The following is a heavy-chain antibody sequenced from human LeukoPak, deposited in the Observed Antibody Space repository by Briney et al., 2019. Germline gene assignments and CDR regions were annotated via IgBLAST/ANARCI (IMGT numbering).Heavy chain of an antibody. CDR3: ARGNSDGHSFDR. J-gene: IGHJ5*02. CDR1: GGSISSGGYY. Sequence: SQTLSLTCTVSGGSISSGGYYCSSVRQHPGKGLEWSGHIYYSGSTYYNPSLKSRVTMSVDTSKNQFSLKLRSVTAADTAVSHCARGNSDGHSFDRWGQGTLVTVSS. D-gene: IGHD4-23*01. CDR2: IYYSGST. V-gene: IGHV4-31*03.